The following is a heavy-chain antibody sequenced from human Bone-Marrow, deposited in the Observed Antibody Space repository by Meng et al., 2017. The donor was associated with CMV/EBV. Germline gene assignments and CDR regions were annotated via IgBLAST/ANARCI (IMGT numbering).Heavy chain of an antibody. CDR1: GYSISSGYY. J-gene: IGHJ4*02. D-gene: IGHD6-6*01. V-gene: IGHV4-38-2*02. Sequence: SETLSLTCTVSGYSISSGYYWGWIRQPPGKGLEWIGSICHSGSTYYHPSLKSRVTISVATSKNQFSLKLSSVTAADTAVYYCARGGSSREYYFDYWGQGTRVTVSS. CDR2: ICHSGST. CDR3: ARGGSSREYYFDY.